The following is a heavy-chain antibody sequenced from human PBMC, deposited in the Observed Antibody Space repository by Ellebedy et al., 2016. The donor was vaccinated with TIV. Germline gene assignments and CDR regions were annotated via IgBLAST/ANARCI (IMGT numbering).Heavy chain of an antibody. D-gene: IGHD3-16*01. V-gene: IGHV1-46*01. Sequence: ASVKVSCXASGYTFTRYYMHWVRQAPGQGLEWMGKINPSGGRTTYAQKFQGRVTMTRDRSTSTVYMELSSLRSEDTAVYYCARDAPWGTSLAVDYWGQGTLVTVSS. CDR2: INPSGGRT. CDR1: GYTFTRYY. CDR3: ARDAPWGTSLAVDY. J-gene: IGHJ4*02.